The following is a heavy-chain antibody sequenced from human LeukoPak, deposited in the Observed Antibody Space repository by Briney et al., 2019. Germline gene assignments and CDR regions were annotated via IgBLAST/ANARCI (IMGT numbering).Heavy chain of an antibody. V-gene: IGHV3-23*01. J-gene: IGHJ4*02. D-gene: IGHD2-2*01. CDR1: GFTFNSYS. Sequence: GGSLGLSCTAAGFTFNSYSMNWIRQAPGKGLEWVSAISKSGKSTYYADSVKGRFTISRDNSKNTQYLQMNSLRADDTAIYYCARGLPALFQFDYWGQGTLVTVSS. CDR3: ARGLPALFQFDY. CDR2: ISKSGKST.